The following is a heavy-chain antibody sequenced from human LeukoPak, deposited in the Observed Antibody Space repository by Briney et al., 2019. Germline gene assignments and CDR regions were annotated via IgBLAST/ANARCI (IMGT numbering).Heavy chain of an antibody. CDR3: ARELSYDYVWGSYPQASSGWFDP. CDR2: IYYSGST. CDR1: AGSISSGDYY. V-gene: IGHV4-30-4*01. Sequence: PSQTMSLTCTVSAGSISSGDYYWSWIRHTPGKGLEWTAYIYYSGSTYYNPSPKSRVTISVDPSKNQSCLKLSSVAAADTAVYYCARELSYDYVWGSYPQASSGWFDPWGQGTLVTVSS. D-gene: IGHD3-16*02. J-gene: IGHJ5*02.